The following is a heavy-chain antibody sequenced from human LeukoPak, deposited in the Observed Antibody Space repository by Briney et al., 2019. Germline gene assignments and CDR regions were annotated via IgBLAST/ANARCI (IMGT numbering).Heavy chain of an antibody. V-gene: IGHV1-18*01. J-gene: IGHJ3*02. Sequence: ASVKVSCKASGYTFTSYGISWVRPAPGQGLEWMGWISAYNGNTNYAQKLQGRVTMTTDTSTSTAYMELRSLRSDDTAVYYCARDRWSSSSSEGVFDIWGQGTMVTVFS. D-gene: IGHD6-6*01. CDR1: GYTFTSYG. CDR2: ISAYNGNT. CDR3: ARDRWSSSSSEGVFDI.